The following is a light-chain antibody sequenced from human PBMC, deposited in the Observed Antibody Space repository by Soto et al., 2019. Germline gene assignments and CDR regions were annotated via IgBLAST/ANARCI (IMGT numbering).Light chain of an antibody. J-gene: IGKJ4*01. CDR3: QQYNSYPLT. Sequence: DIQMTQSPSTLSASVGDRVTITCRASQSISSWLAWYQQKPGKAPKLLIYDASSLESGVPSRFSGSGSGTEFTLTISSRQPDDFATYYCQQYNSYPLTFGGGNKVEIK. CDR1: QSISSW. CDR2: DAS. V-gene: IGKV1-5*01.